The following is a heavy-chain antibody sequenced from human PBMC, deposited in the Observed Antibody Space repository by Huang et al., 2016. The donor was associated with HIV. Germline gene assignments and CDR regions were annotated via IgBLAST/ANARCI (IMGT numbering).Heavy chain of an antibody. CDR2: INPKRGGT. CDR3: ARDWSFGSSTSPAD. Sequence: QVQLVQSGAEVKNPGASVRVSCKASGYTFTDSNIHWVRQAPGQGLWWMGWINPKRGGTIYAQRFQGRVTMTRDTTISTVHMDLRRIQSDDTAVYFCARDWSFGSSTSPADWGQGTLVTVSS. CDR1: GYTFTDSN. J-gene: IGHJ4*02. D-gene: IGHD6-6*01. V-gene: IGHV1-2*02.